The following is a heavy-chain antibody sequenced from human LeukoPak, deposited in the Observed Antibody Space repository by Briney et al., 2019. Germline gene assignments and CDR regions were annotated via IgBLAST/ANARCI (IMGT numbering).Heavy chain of an antibody. V-gene: IGHV2-5*02. J-gene: IGHJ4*02. CDR2: IYWDDDK. CDR1: GFSLSTSGVG. CDR3: AHSGMITFGGVIVDFDY. D-gene: IGHD3-16*02. Sequence: SGPTLVKPTQTLTLTCTFSGFSLSTSGVGVGRIRQPPGKALEWLALIYWDDDKRYSPSLKSRLTITKDTSKNQVVLTMTNMDPVDTATYYCAHSGMITFGGVIVDFDYWGQGTLVTVSS.